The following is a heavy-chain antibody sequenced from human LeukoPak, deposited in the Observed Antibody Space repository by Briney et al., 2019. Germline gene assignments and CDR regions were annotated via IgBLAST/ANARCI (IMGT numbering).Heavy chain of an antibody. CDR3: ARASTYFDN. J-gene: IGHJ4*02. V-gene: IGHV4-31*03. CDR2: IYHTWTT. CDR1: GDFISSGGYY. Sequence: SETLSLTCTVSGDFISSGGYYWSWIRQHPGKGLEWIRYIYHTWTTYYNPSLKSRVSLSVDTSKNQFSLKLSSVTAADTAVYYCARASTYFDNWGQGTLVAVSS.